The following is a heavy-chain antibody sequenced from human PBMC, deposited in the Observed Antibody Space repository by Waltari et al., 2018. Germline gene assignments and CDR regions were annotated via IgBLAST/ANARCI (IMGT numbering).Heavy chain of an antibody. CDR1: GFTFSSYE. Sequence: EVQLVESGGGLVQPGGSLRLSCAASGFTFSSYEMTWVRQAPGKGLEWVSYISSSGSTIYYADSVKGRFTISRDNAKNSLYLQMNSLRAEDTAVYYCARSEMATIWGFDYWGQGTLVTVSS. J-gene: IGHJ4*02. CDR3: ARSEMATIWGFDY. D-gene: IGHD5-12*01. CDR2: ISSSGSTI. V-gene: IGHV3-48*03.